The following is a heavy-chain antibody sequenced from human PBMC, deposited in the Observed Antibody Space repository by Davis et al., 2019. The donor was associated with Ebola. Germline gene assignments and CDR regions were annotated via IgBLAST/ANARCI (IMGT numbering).Heavy chain of an antibody. CDR2: IYPGDSDT. V-gene: IGHV5-51*01. D-gene: IGHD6-13*01. J-gene: IGHJ4*02. Sequence: GESLKISCKGSGYSFTSYWIGWVRQMPGKGLEWMGIIYPGDSDTRYSPSFQGQVTISADKSISTAYLQWSSLKASDTAMYYCARLWYSSSWQRGGEFDYWGQGTLVTVSS. CDR1: GYSFTSYW. CDR3: ARLWYSSSWQRGGEFDY.